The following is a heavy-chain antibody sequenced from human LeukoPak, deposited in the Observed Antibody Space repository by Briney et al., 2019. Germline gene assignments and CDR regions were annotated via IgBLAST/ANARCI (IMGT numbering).Heavy chain of an antibody. Sequence: ASVKVSCKASGGTFSSYAISWVRQAPGQGLEWMGRIIPILGIANYAQKFQGRVTITADKSTSTAYMELSSLRSEDTAVYYCARDYQGITIFGVVASDYYYYGMDVWGQGTTVTVSS. J-gene: IGHJ6*02. D-gene: IGHD3-3*01. CDR2: IIPILGIA. V-gene: IGHV1-69*04. CDR1: GGTFSSYA. CDR3: ARDYQGITIFGVVASDYYYYGMDV.